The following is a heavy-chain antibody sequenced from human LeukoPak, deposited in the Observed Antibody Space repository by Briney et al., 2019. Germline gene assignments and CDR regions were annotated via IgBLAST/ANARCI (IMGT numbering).Heavy chain of an antibody. CDR1: GFRFSGYA. D-gene: IGHD3-22*01. J-gene: IGHJ4*02. CDR2: ISYNGGRK. V-gene: IGHV3-30*04. CDR3: AKDSHYDSSGYYYPHPIFDY. Sequence: PGGSLRLSCVASGFRFSGYAIHWVRQAPGKGLEWVAVISYNGGRKEYAGSVKGRFTIDRDNSKNTVYLQMNSLRPDDTAIYFCAKDSHYDSSGYYYPHPIFDYWGQGTLVTVSS.